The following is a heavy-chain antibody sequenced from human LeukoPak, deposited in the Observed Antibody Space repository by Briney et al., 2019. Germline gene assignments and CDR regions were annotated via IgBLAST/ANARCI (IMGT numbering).Heavy chain of an antibody. CDR3: AKGGHSSGWYWNY. Sequence: GGSLRLSCAASGFTFDDYGMHWVRQAPGKGLEWVSGISWNSGTVVYADSVKGRFTISRDNAKNTLYLQMNSLRAEDTAVYYCAKGGHSSGWYWNYWGQGTLVTVSS. CDR2: ISWNSGTV. V-gene: IGHV3-9*01. J-gene: IGHJ4*02. CDR1: GFTFDDYG. D-gene: IGHD6-19*01.